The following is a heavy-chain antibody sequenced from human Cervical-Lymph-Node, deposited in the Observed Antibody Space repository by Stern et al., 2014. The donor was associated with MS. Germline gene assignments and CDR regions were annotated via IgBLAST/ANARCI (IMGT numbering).Heavy chain of an antibody. CDR3: ARPNDSSGLFDQ. J-gene: IGHJ5*02. V-gene: IGHV7-4-1*02. Sequence: DQLVESGSELKKPGASVKVSCKASGYTFNNYAMNWVRQAPGQGLEWMGWISTNPGDPDYAQGFTGRFVFSMDTSVSTAYLQITSLKAEDTAVYYCARPNDSSGLFDQWGRGTLVTVSS. D-gene: IGHD6-19*01. CDR2: ISTNPGDP. CDR1: GYTFNNYA.